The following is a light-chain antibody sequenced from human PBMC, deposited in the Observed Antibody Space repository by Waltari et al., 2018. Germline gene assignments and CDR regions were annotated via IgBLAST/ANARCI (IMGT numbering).Light chain of an antibody. V-gene: IGLV3-25*03. CDR2: KNT. CDR1: ALSTGY. CDR3: QAADSTGTSVI. J-gene: IGLJ2*01. Sequence: SSELTQPPSVSVSPGPTARITCSGDALSTGYGDWYQQKPGQAPVLIISKNTERPSGTPERLSGSSSGTTVTLTISGVQAEDEAAYFCQAADSTGTSVIFGGGTKLTVL.